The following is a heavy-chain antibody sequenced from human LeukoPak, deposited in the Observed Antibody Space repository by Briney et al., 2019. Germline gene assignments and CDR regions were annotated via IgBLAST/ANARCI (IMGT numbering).Heavy chain of an antibody. D-gene: IGHD4-17*01. CDR3: AKDRATVTPTVFDY. CDR1: GFTFSGFW. V-gene: IGHV3-23*01. Sequence: GGSLRLSCAVSGFTFSGFWMSWSRQAPGKGLEWVSAISGSGGSTYYADSVKGRFTISRDLSKNTLYLQMNNLRAEDTAVYYCAKDRATVTPTVFDYWGQGTLVTVSS. CDR2: ISGSGGST. J-gene: IGHJ4*02.